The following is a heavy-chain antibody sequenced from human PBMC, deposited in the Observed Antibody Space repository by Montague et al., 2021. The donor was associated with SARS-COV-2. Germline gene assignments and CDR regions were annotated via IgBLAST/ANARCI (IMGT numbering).Heavy chain of an antibody. V-gene: IGHV4-34*01. CDR2: IKHSGST. CDR3: ARGRLWQWLGYYYMDV. D-gene: IGHD6-19*01. Sequence: SETLSLTCAVYGGSFSGYYWSWIRQPPGKGLEWIGEIKHSGSTNYNPSLKSRVTISVDTSKNQFSLKLSSVTAADTAVYYCARGRLWQWLGYYYMDVWGKGTTVTVSS. CDR1: GGSFSGYY. J-gene: IGHJ6*03.